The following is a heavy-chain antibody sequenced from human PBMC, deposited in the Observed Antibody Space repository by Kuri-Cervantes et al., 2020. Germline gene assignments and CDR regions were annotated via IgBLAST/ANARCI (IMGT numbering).Heavy chain of an antibody. CDR3: AKDHSGWDETPDY. CDR2: ISGSGGST. Sequence: GESLKISCAASGFTFSSYAMSWVRQAPGKGLEWVSAISGSGGSTYYADSVKGRFTISRDNSKNTLYLQMNSLRAEDTAVYYCAKDHSGWDETPDYWGQGTLVTVSS. J-gene: IGHJ4*02. D-gene: IGHD6-19*01. V-gene: IGHV3-23*01. CDR1: GFTFSSYA.